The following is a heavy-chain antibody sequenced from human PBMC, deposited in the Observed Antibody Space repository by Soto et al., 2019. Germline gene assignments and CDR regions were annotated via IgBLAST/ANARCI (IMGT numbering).Heavy chain of an antibody. CDR2: ISSTTNYI. CDR3: ARESEDLTSNFDY. Sequence: GGSLRLSXAASGFTFTRYSMNWVRQAPGKGLEWVSSISSTTNYIYYGDSMKGRFTISRDNAKNSLYLEMNSLRAEDTALYYCARESEDLTSNFDYWGQGTLVTVS. V-gene: IGHV3-21*06. J-gene: IGHJ4*02. CDR1: GFTFTRYS.